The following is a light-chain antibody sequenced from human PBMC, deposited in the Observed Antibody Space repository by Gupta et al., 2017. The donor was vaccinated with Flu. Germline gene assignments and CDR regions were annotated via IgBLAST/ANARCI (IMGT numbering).Light chain of an antibody. J-gene: IGLJ3*02. V-gene: IGLV1-51*01. Sequence: KVTISCSGSNSNIGINYVSWYQQLPGTAPKLLIYDNNKRPSGIPDRFSGSKSGTSATLGIXGXQTGDEXDYYCGTWDSSLSAWVFGGGTKLTVL. CDR2: DNN. CDR1: NSNIGINY. CDR3: GTWDSSLSAWV.